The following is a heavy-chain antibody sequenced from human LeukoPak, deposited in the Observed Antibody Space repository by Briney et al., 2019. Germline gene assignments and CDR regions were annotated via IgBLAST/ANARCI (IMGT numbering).Heavy chain of an antibody. D-gene: IGHD3-9*01. Sequence: PGGSLRLSCAASGFTFSSYAMSWVRQAPGKGLEWVSAISGSGGSTYYADSVKGRFTISRDNSKNMLYLQMNSLRAEDTAVYYCARDLGYFDWHDYWGQGTLVTVSS. CDR1: GFTFSSYA. CDR2: ISGSGGST. V-gene: IGHV3-23*01. J-gene: IGHJ4*02. CDR3: ARDLGYFDWHDY.